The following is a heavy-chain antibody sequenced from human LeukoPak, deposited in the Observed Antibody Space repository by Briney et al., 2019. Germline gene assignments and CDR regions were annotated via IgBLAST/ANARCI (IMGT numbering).Heavy chain of an antibody. V-gene: IGHV3-74*01. Sequence: GGSLRLSCAASGFTFINYWMHWVRQAPGKGLMWVSCIKGDGIDTIGADFVKGRFTTSRDNAKNTLYLQMNSLRAEDTATYYCVRDQSLWALDIWGQGTTVTVSS. CDR2: IKGDGIDT. J-gene: IGHJ3*02. CDR1: GFTFINYW. CDR3: VRDQSLWALDI. D-gene: IGHD1-26*01.